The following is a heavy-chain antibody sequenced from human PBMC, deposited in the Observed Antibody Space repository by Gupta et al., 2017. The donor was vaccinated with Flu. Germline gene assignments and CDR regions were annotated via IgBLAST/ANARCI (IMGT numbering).Heavy chain of an antibody. CDR1: GYSFSTFW. CDR2: IYPDESDI. CDR3: ARCRGWLSGSFDL. V-gene: IGHV5-51*01. D-gene: IGHD3-10*01. J-gene: IGHJ3*01. Sequence: EVQLVQSGGEVKMPGDSLKISCKASGYSFSTFWIGWVRQMPGQGLEWLGVIYPDESDIRYSPSFQGQVTISVDKSISTAYLQWSGLKASDTAIYYCARCRGWLSGSFDLWGQGTMVTVSS.